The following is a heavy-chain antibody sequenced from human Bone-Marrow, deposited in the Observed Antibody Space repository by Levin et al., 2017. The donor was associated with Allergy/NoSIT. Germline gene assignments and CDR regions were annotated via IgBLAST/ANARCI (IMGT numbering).Heavy chain of an antibody. CDR3: TRANTSPLDF. CDR2: IWFDGSKT. V-gene: IGHV3-33*01. Sequence: PGGSLRLSCAASGFTLSSYGMHWVRQAPGKGLEWVAIIWFDGSKTVYADSVKGRFTISRDTSKNTVYLQMNSLTAEDTAVYYCTRANTSPLDFWGQGTLITVSS. J-gene: IGHJ4*02. D-gene: IGHD2-2*01. CDR1: GFTLSSYG.